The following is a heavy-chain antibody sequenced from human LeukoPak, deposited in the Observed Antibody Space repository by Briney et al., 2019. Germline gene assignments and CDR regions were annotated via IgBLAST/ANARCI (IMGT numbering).Heavy chain of an antibody. CDR3: AKGVRGIAAAGTRWIRYYGMDV. J-gene: IGHJ6*02. CDR2: ISYDGSNK. CDR1: GFTFSSYG. D-gene: IGHD6-13*01. V-gene: IGHV3-30*18. Sequence: GGSLRLSCAASGFTFSSYGIHWVRQAPGKGREWVAVISYDGSNKYYTDSVKGRFTISRDNSKNMLYLQVNSLRAEDTAVYHCAKGVRGIAAAGTRWIRYYGMDVWGQGTTVTVSS.